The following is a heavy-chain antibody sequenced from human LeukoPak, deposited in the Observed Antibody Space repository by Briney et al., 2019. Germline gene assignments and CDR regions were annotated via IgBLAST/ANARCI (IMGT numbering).Heavy chain of an antibody. J-gene: IGHJ6*03. CDR2: ISYDGSNK. CDR3: ARDRPDYSNPGYYYYYYMDV. Sequence: GGSLRLSCAASGFTFSSYAMHWVRQAPGKGLEWVAVISYDGSNKYYADSVKGRFTISRDNSKNTLYLQMNSLRAEDTAVYYCARDRPDYSNPGYYYYYYMDVWGKGTTVTVSS. CDR1: GFTFSSYA. D-gene: IGHD4-11*01. V-gene: IGHV3-30*14.